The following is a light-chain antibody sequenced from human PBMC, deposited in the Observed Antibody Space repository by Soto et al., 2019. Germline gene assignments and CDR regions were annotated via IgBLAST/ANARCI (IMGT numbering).Light chain of an antibody. J-gene: IGKJ5*01. CDR1: QSVRHY. V-gene: IGKV3-11*01. CDR3: QQRSIWPPII. CDR2: DAS. Sequence: SVLTQSPATLSLSPGERATLSCRASQSVRHYLAWYQQKPGQAPRLLIYDASNRATGIPARFSGSGSGTDFTLTISSLEPEDFAVYYCQQRSIWPPIIFGQGTRLEIK.